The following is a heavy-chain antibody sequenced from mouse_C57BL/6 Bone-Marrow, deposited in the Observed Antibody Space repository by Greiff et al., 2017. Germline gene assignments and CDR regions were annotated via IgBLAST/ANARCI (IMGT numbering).Heavy chain of an antibody. Sequence: VQLQQSGPELVKPGASVKISCKASGYTFTDYYWNWVKQSNGKSLEWIGDINPNNGGSSYNQKFKGKATLTVTKSSSTAYMELRILTSEDSAVYYCARRAQFITTVVASYYYAMDYWGQGTSVTVSS. CDR3: ARRAQFITTVVASYYYAMDY. D-gene: IGHD1-1*01. J-gene: IGHJ4*01. V-gene: IGHV1-26*01. CDR1: GYTFTDYY. CDR2: INPNNGGS.